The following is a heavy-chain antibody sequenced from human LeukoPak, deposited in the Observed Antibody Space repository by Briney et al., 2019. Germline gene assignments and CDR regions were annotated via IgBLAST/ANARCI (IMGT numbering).Heavy chain of an antibody. CDR1: GYTFTHHG. Sequence: GASVRVSCKASGYTFTHHGIAWIRQAPGQGLEWLGWISCYNGDTIYAQKFQGRVTLTTEKSTSTVYIELRSLTSDATAVYYCARDPSNTSGWYQYFDAWGRGTLVSVSS. J-gene: IGHJ2*01. CDR2: ISCYNGDT. CDR3: ARDPSNTSGWYQYFDA. D-gene: IGHD6-19*01. V-gene: IGHV1-18*01.